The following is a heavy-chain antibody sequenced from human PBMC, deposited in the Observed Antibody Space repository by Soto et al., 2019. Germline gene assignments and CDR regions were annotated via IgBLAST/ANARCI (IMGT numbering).Heavy chain of an antibody. D-gene: IGHD6-6*01. J-gene: IGHJ5*02. CDR3: ARDLGEYSSSPGRGSHQLWFDP. CDR2: MHYTGFS. CDR1: GDSVTSHY. Sequence: ETLSLTCSFSGDSVTSHYLTWIRQSPEKGLEWIGYMHYTGFSHYNPSLKSRVTISVDTSKNQFSLKLSSVTAADTAVYYCARDLGEYSSSPGRGSHQLWFDPWGQGTLVTVSS. V-gene: IGHV4-59*02.